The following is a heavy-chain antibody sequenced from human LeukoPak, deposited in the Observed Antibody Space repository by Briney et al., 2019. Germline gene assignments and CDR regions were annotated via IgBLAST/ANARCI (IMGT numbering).Heavy chain of an antibody. CDR2: ISSSSSYI. J-gene: IGHJ4*02. V-gene: IGHV3-21*01. D-gene: IGHD3-22*01. CDR1: GFTFSSYS. Sequence: PGGSLRLSCAASGFTFSSYSMNWVRQAPGKGLEWVSSISSSSSYIYYADSVKGRFTISRDNAKNSLYLQMNSLRAEDTAAYYCARYDSSGYYFPFDYWGQGTLVTVSS. CDR3: ARYDSSGYYFPFDY.